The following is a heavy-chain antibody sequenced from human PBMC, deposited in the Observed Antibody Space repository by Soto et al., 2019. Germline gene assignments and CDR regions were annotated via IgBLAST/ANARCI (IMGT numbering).Heavy chain of an antibody. CDR2: MWYDGNNR. Sequence: VGSLRLSCEATGFILSSYAMHWVRQPPGKGLEWVAVMWYDGNNRYYADSVKGRFTISRDNFKNTVYLQMHSLRAEDTALYYCAKNRDPMTAVTEIDYWGQGTLVTVSS. CDR3: AKNRDPMTAVTEIDY. CDR1: GFILSSYA. D-gene: IGHD4-17*01. J-gene: IGHJ4*02. V-gene: IGHV3-33*06.